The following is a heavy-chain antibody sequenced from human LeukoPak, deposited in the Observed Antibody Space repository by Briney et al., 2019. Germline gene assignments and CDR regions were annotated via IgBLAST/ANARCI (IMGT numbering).Heavy chain of an antibody. Sequence: SETLSLTCTVSGGSISSHYWSWIRQPPGKGLEWIGYIYYSGSTNYNPSLKSRVTISVDTSKNQFSLKLSSVTAADTAVYYCARDSRGYYCLPQYYFDYWGQGTLVTVSS. D-gene: IGHD3-22*01. CDR2: IYYSGST. CDR3: ARDSRGYYCLPQYYFDY. V-gene: IGHV4-59*11. J-gene: IGHJ4*02. CDR1: GGSISSHY.